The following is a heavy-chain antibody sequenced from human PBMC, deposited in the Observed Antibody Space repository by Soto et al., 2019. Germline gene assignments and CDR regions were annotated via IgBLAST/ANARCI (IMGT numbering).Heavy chain of an antibody. J-gene: IGHJ3*02. Sequence: GASVKLSCTASGYTFSNYGVNWVRQARGQRLEWIGWIVVGSGNTNYAQKFQERVTITRDMSTTTAYMELSSLRSEDTAVYYCAAFATTGDAFDIWGQGTMVTVSS. V-gene: IGHV1-58*01. CDR1: GYTFSNYG. D-gene: IGHD4-17*01. CDR2: IVVGSGNT. CDR3: AAFATTGDAFDI.